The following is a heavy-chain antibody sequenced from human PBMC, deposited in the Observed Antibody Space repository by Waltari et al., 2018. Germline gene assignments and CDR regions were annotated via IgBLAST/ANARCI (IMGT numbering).Heavy chain of an antibody. Sequence: EEQVVESGGGLVQPGWSLRLSCVAAGFTFRAPWMAWVRQAPGKELEWVAKIKKDGTEEMYVDSVKGRFTISKDNTKNSVFLQMNSLRAEDTAVYYCARDHWFSLDLWGQGTLVTVSS. J-gene: IGHJ4*02. CDR2: IKKDGTEE. D-gene: IGHD3-9*01. V-gene: IGHV3-7*01. CDR3: ARDHWFSLDL. CDR1: GFTFRAPW.